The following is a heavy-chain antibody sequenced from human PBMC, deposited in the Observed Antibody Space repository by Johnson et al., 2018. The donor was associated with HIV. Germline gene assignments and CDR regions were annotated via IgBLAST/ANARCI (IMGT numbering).Heavy chain of an antibody. CDR3: ARDIFYTDTAFDI. V-gene: IGHV3-9*01. Sequence: VQLVESGGGVVQPGRSLRLSCAASGFTFSSYAMHWVRQAPGKGLEWVSGISWNSGSIGYADSVKGRFTISRDNAKNSLYLQMNSLRAEDTALYYCARDIFYTDTAFDIWGQGTMVTVSS. CDR1: GFTFSSYA. J-gene: IGHJ3*02. CDR2: ISWNSGSI.